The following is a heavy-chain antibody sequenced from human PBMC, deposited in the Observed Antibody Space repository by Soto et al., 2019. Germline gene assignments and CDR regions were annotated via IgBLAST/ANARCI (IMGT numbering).Heavy chain of an antibody. Sequence: GGSLRLSCAASGFTFSSYAMSWVRQAPGKGLEWVSAINSGSAGTTFYADSVKGRFTISRDSSKDTLYLQMNSLRDEDTAVYYCAKDLYCTTISCSKSYDYWGQGTLVTVSS. CDR2: INSGSAGTT. J-gene: IGHJ4*02. CDR1: GFTFSSYA. D-gene: IGHD2-2*01. V-gene: IGHV3-23*01. CDR3: AKDLYCTTISCSKSYDY.